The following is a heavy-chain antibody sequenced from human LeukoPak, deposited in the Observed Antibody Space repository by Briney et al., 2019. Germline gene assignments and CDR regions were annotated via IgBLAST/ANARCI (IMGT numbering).Heavy chain of an antibody. D-gene: IGHD2-8*01. CDR3: AKVTNWEYYFDY. Sequence: GGSLRLSCAASGFTFSSYAMHWVRQAPGKGLEWVAFIRYDGSNKYYADSVKGRFTISRDNSKNTLYPQMNSLRAEDTAVYYCAKVTNWEYYFDYWGQGTLVTVSS. CDR2: IRYDGSNK. V-gene: IGHV3-30*02. J-gene: IGHJ4*02. CDR1: GFTFSSYA.